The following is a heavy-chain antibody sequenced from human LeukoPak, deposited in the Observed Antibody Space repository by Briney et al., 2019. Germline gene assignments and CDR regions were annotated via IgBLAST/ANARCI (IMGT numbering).Heavy chain of an antibody. CDR1: GYTFTGYY. CDR3: ARGVAYYYGSGSSNYYFDY. CDR2: INPNSGGT. J-gene: IGHJ4*02. Sequence: GASVKVSCKASGYTFTGYYMHWVRQAPGQGLEWMGWINPNSGGTNYAQKFQGRVTMTRDTSISTAYMELSRLRSDDTAVYYCARGVAYYYGSGSSNYYFDYWGQGTLVTVSS. V-gene: IGHV1-2*02. D-gene: IGHD3-10*01.